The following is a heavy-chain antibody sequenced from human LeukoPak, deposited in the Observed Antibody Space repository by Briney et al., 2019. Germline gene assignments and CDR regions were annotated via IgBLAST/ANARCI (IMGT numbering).Heavy chain of an antibody. CDR3: ARDRRGMLAFDY. CDR1: GYTFTSYY. V-gene: IGHV1-46*03. CDR2: INPSGGST. D-gene: IGHD2-8*01. J-gene: IGHJ4*02. Sequence: ASVKVSCKASGYTFTSYYTHWVRQAPGQGLEWMGIINPSGGSTSYAQKFQGRVTMTRDTSTSTVYMELSSLRSEDTAAYYCARDRRGMLAFDYWGQGTLVTVSS.